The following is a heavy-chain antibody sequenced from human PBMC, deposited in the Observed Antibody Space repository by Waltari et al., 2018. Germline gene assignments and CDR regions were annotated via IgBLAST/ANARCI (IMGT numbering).Heavy chain of an antibody. CDR1: GGSFSGYY. CDR3: ARRLGYSSSWYYY. Sequence: QVQLQQWGAGLLKPSETLSLTCAVYGGSFSGYYWSWIRQPPGKGLEWIGEIKHSESTNSNPSLKSRVTISVDTSKNQFSLKLSSVTAADTAVYYCARRLGYSSSWYYYWGQGTLVTVSS. J-gene: IGHJ4*02. D-gene: IGHD6-13*01. V-gene: IGHV4-34*01. CDR2: IKHSEST.